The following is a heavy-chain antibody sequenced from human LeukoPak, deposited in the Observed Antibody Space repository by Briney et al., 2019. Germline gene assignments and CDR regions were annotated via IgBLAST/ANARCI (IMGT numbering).Heavy chain of an antibody. Sequence: PGGSLRLSCAASGFSFSSAWMSWVRRAPGKGLEWVGRIKSKTNGGITDYAAPVKGRFTISRDDSKNTLYLQMDSLKTEDTAVYYCAREGVGGGAFDIWGQGTMVTVSA. D-gene: IGHD3-10*01. CDR3: AREGVGGGAFDI. V-gene: IGHV3-15*01. CDR1: GFSFSSAW. J-gene: IGHJ3*02. CDR2: IKSKTNGGIT.